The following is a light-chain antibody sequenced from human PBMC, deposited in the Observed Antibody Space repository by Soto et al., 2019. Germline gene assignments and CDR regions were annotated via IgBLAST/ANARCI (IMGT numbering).Light chain of an antibody. J-gene: IGKJ2*01. CDR2: DAS. V-gene: IGKV1-33*01. Sequence: DIQMTQSPSSLSASVGDRVTIACQASQDISNYLHWYQQKPGKAPKLLIYDASNLETGVPSRFSGSGSGTDFTFTISSLQPEDFATYFCQQSYTTPVYSFGQGTKVDIK. CDR1: QDISNY. CDR3: QQSYTTPVYS.